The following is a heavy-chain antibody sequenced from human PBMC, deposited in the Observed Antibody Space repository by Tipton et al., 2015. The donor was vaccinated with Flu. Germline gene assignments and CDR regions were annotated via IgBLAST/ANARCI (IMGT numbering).Heavy chain of an antibody. CDR1: GDSIINGGFY. CDR3: AREKDILTGLSGMDV. CDR2: IYNSGTT. V-gene: IGHV4-31*03. D-gene: IGHD3-9*01. J-gene: IGHJ6*02. Sequence: TLSLTCRVSGDSIINGGFYWTWIRQHPGKGLEWIGTIYNSGTTYYNPSLKSRIIMSLDMSKNEFSLRLSSVTAADTAMFYCAREKDILTGLSGMDVWGQGTTVTVSS.